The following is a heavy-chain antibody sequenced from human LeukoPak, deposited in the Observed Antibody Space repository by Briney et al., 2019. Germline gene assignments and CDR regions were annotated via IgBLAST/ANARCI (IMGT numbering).Heavy chain of an antibody. CDR2: ISGSGDYT. CDR3: AKQTPRQGQDSGSSFVSHWFDP. J-gene: IGHJ5*02. D-gene: IGHD6-6*01. Sequence: PGGSLRLSCAASGFTFSSYAFSWVRQAPGKGLEWVSAISGSGDYTYYADSVRGRFTISRDNSKNSLFLQMNSLRAEDTAVYHCAKQTPRQGQDSGSSFVSHWFDPWGQGTLVIVSS. CDR1: GFTFSSYA. V-gene: IGHV3-23*01.